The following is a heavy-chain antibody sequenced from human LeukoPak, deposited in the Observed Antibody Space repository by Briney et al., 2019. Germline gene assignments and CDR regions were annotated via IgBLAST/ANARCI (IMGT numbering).Heavy chain of an antibody. J-gene: IGHJ4*02. V-gene: IGHV3-66*01. CDR2: IYSGGST. CDR3: ARAPYSSSWYFDY. Sequence: SGGSLRLSCAASGFTLSSSYMTWVRPAPGEGLEGVSVIYSGGSTHYPGSVKGRFTISRDNSKNTVYLQMNSLRAEDTAVYHCARAPYSSSWYFDYWGQGTLVTVSS. D-gene: IGHD6-13*01. CDR1: GFTLSSSY.